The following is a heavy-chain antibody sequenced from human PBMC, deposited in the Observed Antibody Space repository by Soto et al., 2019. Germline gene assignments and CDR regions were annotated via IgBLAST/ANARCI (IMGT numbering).Heavy chain of an antibody. Sequence: PGGSLRLSCAASGFTFSSYGMHWVRQAPGKGLEWVAVISYDGSNKYYADSVKGRFTISRDNSKNTLYLQMNSLRAEDTAVYYCAKRLRTVSNWGQGTLVTVSS. CDR3: AKRLRTVSN. J-gene: IGHJ4*02. CDR2: ISYDGSNK. D-gene: IGHD1-1*01. V-gene: IGHV3-30*18. CDR1: GFTFSSYG.